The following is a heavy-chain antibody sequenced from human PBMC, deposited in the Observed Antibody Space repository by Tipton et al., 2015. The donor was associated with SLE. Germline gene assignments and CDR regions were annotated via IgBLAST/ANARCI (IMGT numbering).Heavy chain of an antibody. CDR1: GGSISSGSYY. V-gene: IGHV4-61*02. J-gene: IGHJ5*02. CDR2: IYTSGST. CDR3: ARTWVVVPALFDP. D-gene: IGHD2-2*01. Sequence: TLSLTCTVSGGSISSGSYYWSWIRQPAGKRMEWIGRIYTSGSTNYNPSLKSRVTISVDTSKNQFSLKLSSVTAADTAVYYCARTWVVVPALFDPWGPGTMVTVSS.